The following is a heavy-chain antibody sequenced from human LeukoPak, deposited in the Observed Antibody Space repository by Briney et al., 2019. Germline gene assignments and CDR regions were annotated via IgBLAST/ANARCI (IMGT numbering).Heavy chain of an antibody. V-gene: IGHV3-30*02. CDR1: GFTFSSYG. J-gene: IGHJ4*02. CDR2: IRYDGSNK. CDR3: ARRLAY. Sequence: GGSLRLSCAASGFTFSSYGMHWVRQAPGKGLEWVAFIRYDGSNKYYADSVRGRFTISRDNAKNTLFLQMTSLRAADTAVYYCARRLAYWGQGTRVTVSS.